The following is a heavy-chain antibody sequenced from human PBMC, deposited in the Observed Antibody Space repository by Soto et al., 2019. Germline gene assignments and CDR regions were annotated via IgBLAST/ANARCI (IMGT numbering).Heavy chain of an antibody. Sequence: EASVKVSCKASGGTFSSYAISWVRQAPGQGLEWMGGIIPIFGTANYAQKFQGRVTITADESTSTAYMELSSLRSEDTAVYYCARMLGVVAATGYYYYYYGMDVWGQGTTVTVSS. CDR2: IIPIFGTA. V-gene: IGHV1-69*13. J-gene: IGHJ6*02. CDR1: GGTFSSYA. D-gene: IGHD2-15*01. CDR3: ARMLGVVAATGYYYYYYGMDV.